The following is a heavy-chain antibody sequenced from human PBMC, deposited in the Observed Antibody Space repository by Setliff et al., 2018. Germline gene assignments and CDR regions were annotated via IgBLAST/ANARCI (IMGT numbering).Heavy chain of an antibody. CDR3: ARDYQGGWFDP. V-gene: IGHV4-34*01. CDR2: SNHGGST. J-gene: IGHJ5*02. D-gene: IGHD3-10*01. CDR1: GESFSNNY. Sequence: TSETLSLTCSVYGESFSNNYWSWIRQTPGKGLEWIGESNHGGSTSYHPSLKSRLTMSVDTSKTQVSLTLTSVTAADTAVYYCARDYQGGWFDPWGPGTLVTVSS.